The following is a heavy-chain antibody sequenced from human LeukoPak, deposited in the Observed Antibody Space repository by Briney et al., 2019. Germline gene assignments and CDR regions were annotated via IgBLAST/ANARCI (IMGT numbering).Heavy chain of an antibody. CDR3: AREDYGGNSVRYYFDY. V-gene: IGHV3-21*01. CDR2: ITSSSSYI. CDR1: GFTFSRYS. Sequence: GGSLRLSCAASGFTFSRYSMNWVRQAPGKGLEWVSSITSSSSYIYYADSLKGRFTISRDNAKNSLYLQMNSLRAEDTAVYYCAREDYGGNSVRYYFDYWGQGTLVTVSS. D-gene: IGHD4-23*01. J-gene: IGHJ4*02.